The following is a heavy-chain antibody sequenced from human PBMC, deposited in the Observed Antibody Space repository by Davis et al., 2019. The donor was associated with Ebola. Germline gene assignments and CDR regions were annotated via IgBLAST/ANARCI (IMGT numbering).Heavy chain of an antibody. V-gene: IGHV3-23*01. Sequence: PGGSLRLSCAASGFTFSTYAMGWVRQAPGKGLEWVSAISGSGGSTYYADSVKGRFTVSRDNSKNTLYLQMNSLRAEDTAVYYCAKDRGYCSGGSCYSFDYWGQGTLVTVSS. CDR1: GFTFSTYA. J-gene: IGHJ4*02. D-gene: IGHD2-15*01. CDR3: AKDRGYCSGGSCYSFDY. CDR2: ISGSGGST.